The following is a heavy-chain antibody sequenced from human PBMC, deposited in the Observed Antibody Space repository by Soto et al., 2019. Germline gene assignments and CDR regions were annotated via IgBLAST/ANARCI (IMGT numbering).Heavy chain of an antibody. V-gene: IGHV4-59*01. CDR1: GGSISSYY. CDR2: IYYSGST. CDR3: AGTLKIAAVDKQIWPFWFDP. Sequence: SETLSLTCTVSGGSISSYYWSWIRQPPGKGLEWIGYIYYSGSTNYNPSLKSRVTISVDTSKNQFSLKLSSVTAADTAVYYCAGTLKIAAVDKQIWPFWFDPWGQGTLVTVSS. D-gene: IGHD6-19*01. J-gene: IGHJ5*02.